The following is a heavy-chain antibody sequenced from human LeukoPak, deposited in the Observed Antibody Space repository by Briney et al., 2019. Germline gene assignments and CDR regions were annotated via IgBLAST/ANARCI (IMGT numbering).Heavy chain of an antibody. CDR2: IDPNSGDT. D-gene: IGHD6-19*01. CDR1: GYTFTGYY. V-gene: IGHV1-18*04. J-gene: IGHJ4*02. Sequence: ASVKVSCKASGYTFTGYYIHWVRQAPGQGLEWMGWIDPNSGDTNYAQKLQGRVTMTTDTSTSTAYMELRSLRSDDTAVYYCARSPAWTGIAVAAPYYFDYWGQGTLVTVSS. CDR3: ARSPAWTGIAVAAPYYFDY.